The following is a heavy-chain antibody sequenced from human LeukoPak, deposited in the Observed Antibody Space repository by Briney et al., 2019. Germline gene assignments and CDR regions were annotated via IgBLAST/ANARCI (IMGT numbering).Heavy chain of an antibody. CDR2: VSYTGRT. V-gene: IGHV4-59*08. D-gene: IGHD5-12*01. Sequence: SETLSLACTVSGSSITSYSWTWIRQSPGKGLEWIGYVSYTGRTDYNPSLKSRVTISVDTSKNQFSLKLSAMTAADTAVYYCATPLYYSGFSYWFDPWGQGTLVTVSS. J-gene: IGHJ5*02. CDR3: ATPLYYSGFSYWFDP. CDR1: GSSITSYS.